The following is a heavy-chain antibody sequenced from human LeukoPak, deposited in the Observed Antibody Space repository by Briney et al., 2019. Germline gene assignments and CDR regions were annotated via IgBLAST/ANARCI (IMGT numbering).Heavy chain of an antibody. J-gene: IGHJ4*02. V-gene: IGHV1-2*02. CDR2: INPNSGGK. CDR1: GYTFTGYY. D-gene: IGHD2-2*01. Sequence: ASVKVSCKASGYTFTGYYMHWVRQAPGQGLEWMGWINPNSGGKNYAQKFQGRITMTKDTSISTAYMELSKLRSDDTAVYYCIRGVVVPAATLGFWGQGTLVTVSS. CDR3: IRGVVVPAATLGF.